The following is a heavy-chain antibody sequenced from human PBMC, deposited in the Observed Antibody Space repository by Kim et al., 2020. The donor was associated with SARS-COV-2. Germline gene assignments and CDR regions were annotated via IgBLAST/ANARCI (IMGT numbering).Heavy chain of an antibody. Sequence: ASVKVSCKASGYTFTSYYMHWVRQAPGQGLEWMGIINPSGGSTSYAQKFQGRVTMTRDTSTSTVYMELSSLRSEDTAVYYCARDSGNERLWELLGNDAFDIWGQGTMVTVSS. V-gene: IGHV1-46*01. CDR3: ARDSGNERLWELLGNDAFDI. CDR1: GYTFTSYY. CDR2: INPSGGST. D-gene: IGHD1-26*01. J-gene: IGHJ3*02.